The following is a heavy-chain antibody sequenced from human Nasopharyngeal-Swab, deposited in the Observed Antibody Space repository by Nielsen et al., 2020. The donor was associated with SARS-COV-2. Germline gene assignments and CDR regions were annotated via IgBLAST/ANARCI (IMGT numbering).Heavy chain of an antibody. V-gene: IGHV3-15*01. D-gene: IGHD1-1*01. CDR2: IKSKTDGGTT. CDR1: GFTFSSYA. J-gene: IGHJ3*01. Sequence: GGSLRLSCAASGFTFSSYAMHWVRQAPGKGLEWVGRIKSKTDGGTTDYAAPVKGRFTISRDDSKATLYLQMNSLKTEDTAVYYCTTYNDRDAFNVWGQGTMVTVSS. CDR3: TTYNDRDAFNV.